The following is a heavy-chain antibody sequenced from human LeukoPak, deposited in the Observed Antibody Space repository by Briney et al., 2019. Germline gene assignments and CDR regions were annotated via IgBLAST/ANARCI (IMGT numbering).Heavy chain of an antibody. CDR1: GFTFSSYG. J-gene: IGHJ3*02. CDR3: AKGYYYDSSGYGRAFDI. D-gene: IGHD3-22*01. V-gene: IGHV3-23*01. CDR2: ISGSGGST. Sequence: GGSLRLSCAASGFTFSSYGMSWVRQAPGKGLEWVSAISGSGGSTYYADSVKGRFTTSRDNSKNTLYLQMNSLRAEDTAVYYCAKGYYYDSSGYGRAFDIWGQGTMVTVSS.